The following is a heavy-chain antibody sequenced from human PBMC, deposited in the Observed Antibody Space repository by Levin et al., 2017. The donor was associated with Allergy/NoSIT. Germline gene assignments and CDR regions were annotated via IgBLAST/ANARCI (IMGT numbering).Heavy chain of an antibody. Sequence: GGSLRLSCAASGISFSTYAMSWVRQAPGKGLEWVSIISGSGGSTSYADSLKGRFTISRDNSRNTLYLQMNSLRGDDTAVYYCASGYSTDRYLRNTPHLHYWGRGTLVTVSS. CDR3: ASGYSTDRYLRNTPHLHY. CDR2: ISGSGGST. J-gene: IGHJ4*02. D-gene: IGHD2/OR15-2a*01. V-gene: IGHV3-23*01. CDR1: GISFSTYA.